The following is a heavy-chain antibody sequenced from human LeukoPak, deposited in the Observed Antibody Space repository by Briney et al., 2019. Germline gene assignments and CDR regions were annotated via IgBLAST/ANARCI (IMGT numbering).Heavy chain of an antibody. CDR1: GFTFSNFA. CDR3: ARGGKLHPQSPY. D-gene: IGHD3-16*01. V-gene: IGHV3-7*01. CDR2: INQDGSEK. Sequence: GGSLRLSCAASGFTFSNFAMSWVRQAPGKGLEWVANINQDGSEKYYVDSVKGRFTISRDNGKNSLYLQMNSLGAEDTAVYYCARGGKLHPQSPYWGQGTLVTVSS. J-gene: IGHJ4*02.